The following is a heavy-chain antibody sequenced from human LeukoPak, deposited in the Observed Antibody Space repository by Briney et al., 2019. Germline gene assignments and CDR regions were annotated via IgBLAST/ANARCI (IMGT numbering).Heavy chain of an antibody. CDR2: IYTRGST. CDR1: GGSINNYY. Sequence: PSETLSLTCTVSGGSINNYYWSWTRQPAGKGLEWIGRIYTRGSTNYNPSLKSRVTMSVDTSKNQFSLKLSSVTAADTAVYYCARGRYCSADICSGGDAFDIWGQGTMASVSS. D-gene: IGHD2-15*01. CDR3: ARGRYCSADICSGGDAFDI. J-gene: IGHJ3*02. V-gene: IGHV4-4*07.